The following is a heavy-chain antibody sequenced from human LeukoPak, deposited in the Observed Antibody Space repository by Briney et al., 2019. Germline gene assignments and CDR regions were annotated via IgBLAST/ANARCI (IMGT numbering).Heavy chain of an antibody. CDR2: VSDNGRKT. Sequence: GGSLRLSCAASRFTFSKYAMSWVRQAPGKGVEWVSTVSDNGRKTYYADSVKGRFTISRDNSKNTLNLQMNSLRAADTAVYYCAKDGGGYCNNSSCWGQGTLVTVSS. V-gene: IGHV3-23*01. CDR1: RFTFSKYA. J-gene: IGHJ4*02. CDR3: AKDGGGYCNNSSC. D-gene: IGHD2-2*01.